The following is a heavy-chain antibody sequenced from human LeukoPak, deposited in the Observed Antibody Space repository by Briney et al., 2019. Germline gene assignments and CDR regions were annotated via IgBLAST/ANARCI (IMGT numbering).Heavy chain of an antibody. CDR1: GGSISSSNW. D-gene: IGHD3-9*01. V-gene: IGHV4-4*02. CDR3: ARSHYDILTGAYYFDY. Sequence: SGTLSLTCAVSGGSISSSNWWSWVRQPPGKGLEWIGEIYHSGSTNYNPSLKSRVTISVDKSKNQFSLKLSSVTAADTAVYYCARSHYDILTGAYYFDYWGQGTLVTVPS. CDR2: IYHSGST. J-gene: IGHJ4*02.